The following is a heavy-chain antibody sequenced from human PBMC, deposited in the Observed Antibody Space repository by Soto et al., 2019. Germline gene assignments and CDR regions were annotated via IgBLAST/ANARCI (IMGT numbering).Heavy chain of an antibody. V-gene: IGHV1-2*02. CDR3: ARSDVVLMVYAISGLVY. CDR1: GYTFTGYY. Sequence: GASVKVSCKASGYTFTGYYMHWVRQAPGQGLEWMGWINPNSGGTNCAQKFQGRVTMTRDTSISTAYMELSRLRSDDTAVYYCARSDVVLMVYAISGLVYWGQGTLVTVSS. CDR2: INPNSGGT. D-gene: IGHD2-8*01. J-gene: IGHJ4*02.